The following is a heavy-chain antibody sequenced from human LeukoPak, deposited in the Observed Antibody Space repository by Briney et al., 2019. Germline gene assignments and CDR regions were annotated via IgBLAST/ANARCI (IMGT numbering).Heavy chain of an antibody. CDR2: IYYSGST. CDR3: ARGSPQLWFGEAVGWFDP. Sequence: SETLSLTCTVSGGSFSSYYWTWLRQPPGKGLEWIGYIYYSGSTDYNPSLKSRVTISVDTSKNQFSLKLSSVTAADTAVYYCARGSPQLWFGEAVGWFDPWGQGTLVTVSS. CDR1: GGSFSSYY. J-gene: IGHJ5*02. V-gene: IGHV4-59*12. D-gene: IGHD3-10*01.